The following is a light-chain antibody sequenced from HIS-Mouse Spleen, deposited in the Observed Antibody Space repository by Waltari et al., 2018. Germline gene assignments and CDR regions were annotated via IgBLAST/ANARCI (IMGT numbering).Light chain of an antibody. V-gene: IGLV3-1*01. J-gene: IGLJ2*01. Sequence: SYELTQPPSVSVSPGPTASITCSGDKLGDKYACWYQQKPGQSPVLVIYQDSKRPSGIPERFSGSNSGNTATLTISGTQAMDEADYYCQAWDSSYSVFGGGTKLTVL. CDR2: QDS. CDR1: KLGDKY. CDR3: QAWDSSYSV.